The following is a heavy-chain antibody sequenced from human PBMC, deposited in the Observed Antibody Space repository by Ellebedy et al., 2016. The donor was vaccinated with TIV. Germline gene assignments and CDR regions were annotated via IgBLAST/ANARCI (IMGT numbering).Heavy chain of an antibody. CDR1: GYTFTDYY. CDR2: INPNSGGT. V-gene: IGHV1-2*04. Sequence: AASVKVSCKASGYTFTDYYLHWVRQAPGQGLEWLGWINPNSGGTNFAQKFQGWVTLTRDTTITTAYTELSSLTSDDTATAVFYCAGGGSSNWYEAFDFWGQGTLVTASS. D-gene: IGHD6-13*01. J-gene: IGHJ4*02. CDR3: YCAGGGSSNWYEAFDF.